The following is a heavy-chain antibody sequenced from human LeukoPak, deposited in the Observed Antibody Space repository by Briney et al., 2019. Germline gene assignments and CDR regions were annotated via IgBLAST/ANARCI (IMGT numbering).Heavy chain of an antibody. Sequence: GESLKISCKGSGYSFTSYWIGWVRQMPGKGLEWMGIIYPGDSDTRYSPSFQGQVTTSADKSISTAYLQWSSLKASDTAMYYCARHRGPRGYSYGSVAFDIWGQGTMVTVSS. V-gene: IGHV5-51*01. J-gene: IGHJ3*02. CDR3: ARHRGPRGYSYGSVAFDI. CDR1: GYSFTSYW. D-gene: IGHD5-18*01. CDR2: IYPGDSDT.